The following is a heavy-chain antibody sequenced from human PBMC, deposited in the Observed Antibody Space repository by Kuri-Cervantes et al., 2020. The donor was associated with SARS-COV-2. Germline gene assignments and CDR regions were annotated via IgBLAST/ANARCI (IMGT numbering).Heavy chain of an antibody. Sequence: GESLKISCAASGFTFSTYGMHWVRQAPGKGLEWVALISYDGNEYYADSVRGRFTISRDNSKNTLYLQMNSLRAEDTAVYYCAKGGGPGSYIPLDYWGQGTLVTVSS. V-gene: IGHV3-30*18. CDR2: ISYDGNE. D-gene: IGHD1-26*01. CDR1: GFTFSTYG. CDR3: AKGGGPGSYIPLDY. J-gene: IGHJ4*02.